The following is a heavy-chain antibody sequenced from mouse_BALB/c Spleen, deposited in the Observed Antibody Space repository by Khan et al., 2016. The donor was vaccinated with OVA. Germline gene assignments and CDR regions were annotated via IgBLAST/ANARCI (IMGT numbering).Heavy chain of an antibody. CDR2: ISYSGNT. CDR3: ARAYEGDFDY. D-gene: IGHD2-3*01. CDR1: GYSITCDYA. V-gene: IGHV3-2*02. J-gene: IGHJ2*01. Sequence: EVQLQESGPGLVKPSQSLSLTCTVTGYSITCDYAWNWIRQFPGNKLEWMGYISYSGNTNYNPSLKSRISITRDTSKNQFFLQLNSVTTEDTATFYCARAYEGDFDYWGQGTTLTVSS.